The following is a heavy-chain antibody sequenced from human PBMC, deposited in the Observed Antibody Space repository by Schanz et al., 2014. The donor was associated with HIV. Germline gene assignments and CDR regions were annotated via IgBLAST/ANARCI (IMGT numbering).Heavy chain of an antibody. CDR1: GFTFSSYG. D-gene: IGHD3-16*01. CDR3: ARVANWDYYGMDV. V-gene: IGHV3-30*03. Sequence: LLESGGGLVQPGGSLRLSCAASGFTFSSYGMHWVRQAPGKGLEWVAVISYDGNDKYYADSVKGRFTVSRDNSKNTLFLQMNSLRGEDTAVYYCARVANWDYYGMDVWGQGTTVTVSS. CDR2: ISYDGNDK. J-gene: IGHJ6*02.